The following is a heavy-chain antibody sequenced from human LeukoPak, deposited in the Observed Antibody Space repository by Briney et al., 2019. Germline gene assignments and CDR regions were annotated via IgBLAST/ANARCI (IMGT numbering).Heavy chain of an antibody. J-gene: IGHJ4*02. CDR3: ARHGLLWFGESFDY. D-gene: IGHD3-10*01. V-gene: IGHV4-39*01. CDR1: GGSISSSSYY. CDR2: IYYSGST. Sequence: PSETLSLTCTVSGGSISSSSYYWGWIRQPPGKGLEWVGSIYYSGSTYYNPSPKSQVTISVDTSKNQFSLKLSSVTAADTAVYCCARHGLLWFGESFDYWGQGTLVTVSS.